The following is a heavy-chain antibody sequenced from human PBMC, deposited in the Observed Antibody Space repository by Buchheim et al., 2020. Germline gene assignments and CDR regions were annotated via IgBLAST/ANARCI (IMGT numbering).Heavy chain of an antibody. CDR3: AREVFPVSGSSRASDDYALDV. J-gene: IGHJ6*02. V-gene: IGHV3-21*01. CDR1: GFTFRKYI. Sequence: EVQVVESGGGLVKPGGSLRLSCPVSGFTFRKYIMNWVRQTPGKGLEWVSCISGDGSDIYQAESVKGRFTISRDNAKNLLDLQMNSLRAEDTAVYYCAREVFPVSGSSRASDDYALDVWGQGTT. CDR2: ISGDGSDI. D-gene: IGHD1-26*01.